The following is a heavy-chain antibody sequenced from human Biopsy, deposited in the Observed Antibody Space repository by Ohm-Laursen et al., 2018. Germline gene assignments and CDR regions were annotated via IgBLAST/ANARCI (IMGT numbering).Heavy chain of an antibody. Sequence: SQTLSLTCIVSGDSISSYYWSWIRQPPGKGLEWIGYVYYTGSTDYNPSLQSRVTISVDTSKNHFSLRLRFVTPADTAIYYCARDRGYYSDRTVPGYFDLWGRGTLVTVSS. CDR2: VYYTGST. CDR3: ARDRGYYSDRTVPGYFDL. J-gene: IGHJ2*01. D-gene: IGHD3-22*01. CDR1: GDSISSYY. V-gene: IGHV4-59*01.